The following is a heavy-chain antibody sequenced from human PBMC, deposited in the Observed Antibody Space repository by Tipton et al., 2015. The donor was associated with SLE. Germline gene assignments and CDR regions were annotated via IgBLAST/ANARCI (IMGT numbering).Heavy chain of an antibody. CDR1: GDSISSSSYY. Sequence: TLSLTCIVSGDSISSSSYYWGWIRQPPGKGLEWIGRFYSGFTTYNPSLNSRATMSVDTSKNHFSLKLISVTAADTAVYYCARELDTFDNWGQGTMVTVSS. V-gene: IGHV4-39*02. J-gene: IGHJ3*02. CDR3: ARELDTFDN. CDR2: FYSGFT.